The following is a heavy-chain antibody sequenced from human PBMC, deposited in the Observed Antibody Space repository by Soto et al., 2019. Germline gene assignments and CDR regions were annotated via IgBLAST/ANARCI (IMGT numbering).Heavy chain of an antibody. CDR3: AKDSSGYYYGGSDY. Sequence: GGSLILSCAASGFTFSSYCMHWVRQAPGKGLEWVAIISYDGSNKYFADSVKGRFTISRDNSKNTLYLLMNSLRAEDTAVYYCAKDSSGYYYGGSDYWGQGTLVTVSS. CDR1: GFTFSSYC. V-gene: IGHV3-30*18. J-gene: IGHJ4*02. CDR2: ISYDGSNK. D-gene: IGHD3-22*01.